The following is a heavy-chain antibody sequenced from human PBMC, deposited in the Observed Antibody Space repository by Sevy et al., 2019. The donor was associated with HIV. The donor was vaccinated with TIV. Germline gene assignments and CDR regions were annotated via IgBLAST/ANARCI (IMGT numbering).Heavy chain of an antibody. Sequence: SETLSLTCTVSGGSISSSSYYWGWIRQPPGKGLEWIGSIYYSGSTYYNPSLKSRVTISVDTSKNQFSLKLSSVTAADTAVYYCARYGGLRGAFDIWGQGTMVTVSS. CDR1: GGSISSSSYY. V-gene: IGHV4-39*01. J-gene: IGHJ3*02. CDR2: IYYSGST. D-gene: IGHD4-17*01. CDR3: ARYGGLRGAFDI.